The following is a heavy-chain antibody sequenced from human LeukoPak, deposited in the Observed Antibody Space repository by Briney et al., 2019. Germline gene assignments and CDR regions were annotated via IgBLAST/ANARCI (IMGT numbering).Heavy chain of an antibody. J-gene: IGHJ4*02. CDR2: IDPSDSYT. D-gene: IGHD6-13*01. Sequence: GESLKISCKGSGYSFTSYWISWVRQMPGKGLEWMGRIDPSDSYTNYSPSFQGHVTISADKSISTAYLQWSSLKASDTAMYCCASHGYSSSWSFDYWGQGTLVTVSS. CDR1: GYSFTSYW. V-gene: IGHV5-10-1*01. CDR3: ASHGYSSSWSFDY.